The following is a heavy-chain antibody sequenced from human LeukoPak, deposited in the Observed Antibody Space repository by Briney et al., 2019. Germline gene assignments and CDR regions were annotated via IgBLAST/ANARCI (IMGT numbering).Heavy chain of an antibody. D-gene: IGHD2/OR15-2a*01. V-gene: IGHV3-74*01. J-gene: IGHJ4*02. Sequence: GGSLRLSCAASGNYWMHWVRQAPGKGLVWVSHINSDGSWTSYADSVKGRFTISKDNAKNTVYLQMNNLRAEDTAVYYCVSLYETYWGRGTLVTISS. CDR1: GNYW. CDR3: VSLYETY. CDR2: INSDGSWT.